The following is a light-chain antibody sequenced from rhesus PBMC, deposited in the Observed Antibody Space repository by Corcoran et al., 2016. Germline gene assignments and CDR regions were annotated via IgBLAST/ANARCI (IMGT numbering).Light chain of an antibody. V-gene: IGKV1-22*01. Sequence: DIQMTQSPSSLSASVGDTVTITCRASPGISSWLAWYQPKPGKAPKLLIYKASSLQSGVPSRFSGSGSRTDVTLTISSRQSEDFATYYCQHDSSRPLTFGGGTKVELK. CDR1: PGISSW. J-gene: IGKJ4*01. CDR3: QHDSSRPLT. CDR2: KAS.